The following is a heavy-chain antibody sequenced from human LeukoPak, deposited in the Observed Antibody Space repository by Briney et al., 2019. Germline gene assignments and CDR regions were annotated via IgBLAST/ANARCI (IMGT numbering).Heavy chain of an antibody. CDR1: GYTFTTYD. CDR2: INAGNGNT. Sequence: ASVKVSCKAFGYTFTTYDINWVRQAPGQRLEWMGWINAGNGNTKYSQKFQGRVTITRDTSASTAYMELSSLRSEDTAVYYCARELDIAVSDYWGQGTLVTVSS. D-gene: IGHD5-12*01. V-gene: IGHV1-3*01. CDR3: ARELDIAVSDY. J-gene: IGHJ4*02.